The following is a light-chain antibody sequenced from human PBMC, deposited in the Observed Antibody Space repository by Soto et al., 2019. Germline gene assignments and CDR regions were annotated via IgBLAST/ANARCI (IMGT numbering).Light chain of an antibody. CDR2: NNN. CDR1: SSNIGSHT. V-gene: IGLV1-44*01. J-gene: IGLJ1*01. Sequence: QSVLTQPPSASGTPGQRVTISCSGSSSNIGSHTVNWYQHLPGTAPRLLIYNNNQRPSGVPDRFSGSKSGTSASLAISGPQSEDEANNYCAAWDDTLNGFYVFGPGTKVTVL. CDR3: AAWDDTLNGFYV.